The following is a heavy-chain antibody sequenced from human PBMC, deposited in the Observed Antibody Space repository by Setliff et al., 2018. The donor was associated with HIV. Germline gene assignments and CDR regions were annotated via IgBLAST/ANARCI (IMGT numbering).Heavy chain of an antibody. CDR3: ARHQVIPTVIGAFDI. J-gene: IGHJ3*02. D-gene: IGHD3-16*02. CDR1: GGSISSSSHY. Sequence: SETLSLTCTVSGGSISSSSHYWGWIRQPPGKGLEWIGNIYYGGSTYYNPSRKSRVTISVDTSKNHFSLKLSSVTAADTAVYYCARHQVIPTVIGAFDIWGQGTVVTVSS. V-gene: IGHV4-39*01. CDR2: IYYGGST.